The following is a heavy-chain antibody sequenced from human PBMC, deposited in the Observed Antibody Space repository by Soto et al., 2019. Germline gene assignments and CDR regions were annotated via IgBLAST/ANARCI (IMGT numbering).Heavy chain of an antibody. Sequence: HPWGSLRLSCAASGFTFSSYAMSWVRQAPGKGLEWVSAISGSGGSTYYADSVKGRFTISRDNSKNTLYLQMNSLRAEDTAVYYCAKVGQWLVPGEAFDYWGQGTLVNVSS. CDR3: AKVGQWLVPGEAFDY. CDR1: GFTFSSYA. D-gene: IGHD6-19*01. J-gene: IGHJ4*02. CDR2: ISGSGGST. V-gene: IGHV3-23*01.